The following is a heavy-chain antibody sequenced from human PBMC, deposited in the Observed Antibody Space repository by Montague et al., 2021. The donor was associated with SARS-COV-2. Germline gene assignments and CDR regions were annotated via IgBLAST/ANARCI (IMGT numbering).Heavy chain of an antibody. CDR3: ATVFGGCSATSCYLYN. D-gene: IGHD2-2*01. V-gene: IGHV4-4*02. CDR1: GDSMSSNNW. CDR2: IHHIVGT. Sequence: SETLSLTCAVSGDSMSSNNWWTWVRQSPGKGLEWIGEIHHIVGTNYNPSLKSRVSISVDKSRNQFSLNLNSVTVADTAFYYCATVFGGCSATSCYLYNWGRGTLVTVSS. J-gene: IGHJ4*02.